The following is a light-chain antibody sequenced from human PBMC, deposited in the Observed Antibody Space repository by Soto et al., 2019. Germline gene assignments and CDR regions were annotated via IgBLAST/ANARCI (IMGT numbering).Light chain of an antibody. J-gene: IGLJ1*01. Sequence: QSVLTQPPSASGTPGQTVTISCSGSRSNIGSNSVNWYQQLPGAAPSLLIYSDDQRPSGVPDRFSGSKSGTSASLAISGLQSEDEADYFCAVWDETLIEVFGTGTKLTVL. CDR3: AVWDETLIEV. CDR1: RSNIGSNS. V-gene: IGLV1-44*01. CDR2: SDD.